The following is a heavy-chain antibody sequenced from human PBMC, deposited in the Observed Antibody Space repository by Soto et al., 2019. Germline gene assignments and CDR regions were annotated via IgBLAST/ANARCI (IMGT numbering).Heavy chain of an antibody. V-gene: IGHV3-30*18. CDR3: ENLGGDDGYFQH. J-gene: IGHJ1*01. CDR2: ISYDGSNE. D-gene: IGHD4-17*01. Sequence: HVQLVESGGGVVQPGRSLRLSCAASGFTFSTYAMHWVRQAPGKGLEWVAVISYDGSNEYYVDSVKGRFPISRDHSKNTLHLRMNSLKPEDTAVYYCENLGGDDGYFQHWGQGTLVTVSS. CDR1: GFTFSTYA.